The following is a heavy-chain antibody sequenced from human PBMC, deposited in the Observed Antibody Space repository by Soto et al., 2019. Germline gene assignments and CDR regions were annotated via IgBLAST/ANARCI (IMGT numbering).Heavy chain of an antibody. J-gene: IGHJ1*01. V-gene: IGHV3-9*01. CDR3: VKEMGVAGTSGYFQH. Sequence: EVQLVESGGGLIQPGRSLRLSCAASGFTFDDHAMHWVRQAPGKGLEWVSGISWNSGDIGYADSVMGRFTISRDNAKNALSLQLNSLRAEDTAVYYCVKEMGVAGTSGYFQHWGQGTLVTVSS. CDR2: ISWNSGDI. CDR1: GFTFDDHA. D-gene: IGHD6-19*01.